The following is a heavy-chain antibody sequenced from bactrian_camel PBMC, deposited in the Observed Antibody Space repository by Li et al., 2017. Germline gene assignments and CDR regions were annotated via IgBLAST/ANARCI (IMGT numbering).Heavy chain of an antibody. J-gene: IGHJ6*01. CDR2: INVDGTT. D-gene: IGHD4*01. CDR1: GSRYHTYC. CDR3: ATTRSYPSDNDYLRCGRFGF. V-gene: IGHV3S53*01. Sequence: VQLVESGGGSVQSGGSLKLSCAASGSRYHTYCMGWFRQAPGKECELVSAINVDGTTKYGDSVKGRFAISQDNIKNTVYRQMVHLKPEDTAIYYCATTRSYPSDNDYLRCGRFGFFGQGTQVTVS.